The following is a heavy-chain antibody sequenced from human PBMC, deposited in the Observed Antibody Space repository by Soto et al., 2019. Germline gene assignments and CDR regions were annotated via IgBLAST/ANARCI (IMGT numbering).Heavy chain of an antibody. CDR2: TSAYNGNT. CDR1: GYTFSNYG. CDR3: ARDSPPVDY. J-gene: IGHJ4*02. Sequence: GASVKVSCKASGYTFSNYGISWVRQAPGQGLEWMGWTSAYNGNTKYAQKLQGRVTMTTDTSTSTAYMELRSLRSDDTAVYYCARDSPPVDYWGQGTLVTVSS. V-gene: IGHV1-18*01.